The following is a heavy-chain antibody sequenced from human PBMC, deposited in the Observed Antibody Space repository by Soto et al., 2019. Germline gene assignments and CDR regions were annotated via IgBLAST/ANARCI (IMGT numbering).Heavy chain of an antibody. Sequence: PSETLSLTCTVSGGSISSYYWSWIRQPPGKGLEWIGYIYYSGSTNYNPSLKSRVTISVDTSKNQFSLKLSSVTAADTAVYYCARGGRECSGGSCYYYYYYMDVWGKGTTVTVSS. CDR3: ARGGRECSGGSCYYYYYYMDV. J-gene: IGHJ6*03. CDR2: IYYSGST. V-gene: IGHV4-59*12. CDR1: GGSISSYY. D-gene: IGHD2-15*01.